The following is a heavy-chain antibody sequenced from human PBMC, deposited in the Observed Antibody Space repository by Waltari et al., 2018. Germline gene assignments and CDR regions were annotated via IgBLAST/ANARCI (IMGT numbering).Heavy chain of an antibody. CDR3: AKSQFRIAAAGTMDV. CDR1: GFTFSSYG. V-gene: IGHV3-33*06. D-gene: IGHD6-13*01. Sequence: QVQLVESGGGVVQPGRSLRLSCAASGFTFSSYGMHWVRQAPGKGLEWVAVIWYDGSNKYYADSVKGRFTISRDNSKNTLYLQMNSRRAEDTAVYYCAKSQFRIAAAGTMDVWGKGTTVTVSS. CDR2: IWYDGSNK. J-gene: IGHJ6*03.